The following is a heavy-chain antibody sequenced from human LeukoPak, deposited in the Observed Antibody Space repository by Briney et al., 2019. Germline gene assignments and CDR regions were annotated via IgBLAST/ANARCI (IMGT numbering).Heavy chain of an antibody. D-gene: IGHD1-7*01. Sequence: WASVKVPCKASGYTFTSYYMHWVRQAPGQGLEWMGIINPSGGSTSYAQKFQGRVTMTRDMSTSTVYMELSSLRSEDTAVYYCARVSGRRAGTIDYWGQGTLVTVSS. J-gene: IGHJ4*02. CDR1: GYTFTSYY. CDR2: INPSGGST. CDR3: ARVSGRRAGTIDY. V-gene: IGHV1-46*01.